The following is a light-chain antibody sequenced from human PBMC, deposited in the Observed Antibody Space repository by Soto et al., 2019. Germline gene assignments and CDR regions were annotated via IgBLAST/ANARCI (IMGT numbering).Light chain of an antibody. CDR3: QQYYSTPYT. Sequence: DIVMTQSPDSLAVSLGERATMNCKSSQSVLYSSNNKNYLAWYQQKPGQPLKLLIYWASTWESGVPDRFSGSGSGTDFTLTISSLQAEDVAVYYCQQYYSTPYTFGQGTKLEIK. J-gene: IGKJ2*01. V-gene: IGKV4-1*01. CDR2: WAS. CDR1: QSVLYSSNNKNY.